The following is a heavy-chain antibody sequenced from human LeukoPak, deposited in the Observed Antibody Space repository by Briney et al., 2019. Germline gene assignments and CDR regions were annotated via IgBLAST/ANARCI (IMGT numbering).Heavy chain of an antibody. CDR2: IYYSGST. V-gene: IGHV4-59*08. Sequence: GSLRLSCAASGFTFSSYTMHWVRQPPGKGLEWIGYIYYSGSTNYNPSLKSRVTISVDTSKNQFSLKLSSVTAADTAVYYCARQYSDILTGYHRGELYWYFDLWGRGTLVTVSS. J-gene: IGHJ2*01. CDR1: GFTFSSYT. D-gene: IGHD3-9*01. CDR3: ARQYSDILTGYHRGELYWYFDL.